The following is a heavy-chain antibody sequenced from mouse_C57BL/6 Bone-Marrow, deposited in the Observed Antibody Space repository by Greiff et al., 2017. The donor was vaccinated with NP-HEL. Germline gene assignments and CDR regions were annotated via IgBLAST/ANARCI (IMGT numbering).Heavy chain of an antibody. CDR2: ISSGSSTL. D-gene: IGHD1-1*01. Sequence: EVKLMESGGGLVKPGGSLKLSCAASGFTFSDYGMHWVRQAPEKGLEWVAYISSGSSTLYYADTVKGRFTISRDNAKNTLFLQMTSLRSEDTAMYYCATLYSGSSDAYWGQGTLVTVSA. CDR3: ATLYSGSSDAY. CDR1: GFTFSDYG. J-gene: IGHJ3*01. V-gene: IGHV5-17*01.